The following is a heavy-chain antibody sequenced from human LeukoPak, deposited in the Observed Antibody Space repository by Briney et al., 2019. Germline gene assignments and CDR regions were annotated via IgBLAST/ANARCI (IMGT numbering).Heavy chain of an antibody. V-gene: IGHV3-48*01. Sequence: GGSLRLSCAASGFTFSSYSMNWVRQAPGKGLEWVSYISSSSSTIYYADSVKGRFTISRDNAKNSLYLQMNSLRAEDTAVYYCAVAPGTYYDFWSGYYPPFDYWGQGTLVTVTS. D-gene: IGHD3-3*01. CDR1: GFTFSSYS. J-gene: IGHJ4*02. CDR2: ISSSSSTI. CDR3: AVAPGTYYDFWSGYYPPFDY.